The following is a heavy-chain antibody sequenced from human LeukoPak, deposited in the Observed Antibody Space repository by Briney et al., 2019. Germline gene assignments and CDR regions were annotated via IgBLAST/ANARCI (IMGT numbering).Heavy chain of an antibody. CDR1: GFTFSSYA. J-gene: IGHJ4*02. D-gene: IGHD1-26*01. Sequence: GGSQSLSCAASGFTFSSYAMSWVRHAPGKGLVWVSSISVSGGGTYYADSVKGRFTISRDNSKNTLYLQMNSLSAEDTAVYYCARRGIVLGAAPVLKYSFDYWGQGTLVTVSS. CDR3: ARRGIVLGAAPVLKYSFDY. V-gene: IGHV3-23*01. CDR2: ISVSGGGT.